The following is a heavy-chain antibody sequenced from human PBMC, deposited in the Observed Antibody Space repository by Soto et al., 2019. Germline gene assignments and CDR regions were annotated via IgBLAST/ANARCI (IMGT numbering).Heavy chain of an antibody. V-gene: IGHV4-4*02. Sequence: PSETLSLTCAVSGGSISSSNWCSWVRQPPGKGLEWIGEIYHSGSTNYNPSLKSRVTISVDKSKNQFSLKLSSVTAADTAVYYCARDHRGDYYYGMDVWGQGTTVTVSS. CDR3: ARDHRGDYYYGMDV. CDR2: IYHSGST. D-gene: IGHD3-10*01. CDR1: GGSISSSNW. J-gene: IGHJ6*02.